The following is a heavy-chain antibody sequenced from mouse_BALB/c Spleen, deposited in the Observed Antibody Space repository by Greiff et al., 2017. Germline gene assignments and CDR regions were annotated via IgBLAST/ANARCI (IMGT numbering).Heavy chain of an antibody. V-gene: IGHV5-6-4*01. J-gene: IGHJ3*01. D-gene: IGHD3-2*01. Sequence: EVQRVESGGGLVKPGGSLKLSCEASGFTFSSYTMPWVRQTPEKRLEWVATISSGGSYTYYPDSVKGRFTISRDNAKNTLYLQMSSLKSEDTAMYYCTRGLTARATKEGFAYWGQGTLVTVSA. CDR3: TRGLTARATKEGFAY. CDR1: GFTFSSYT. CDR2: ISSGGSYT.